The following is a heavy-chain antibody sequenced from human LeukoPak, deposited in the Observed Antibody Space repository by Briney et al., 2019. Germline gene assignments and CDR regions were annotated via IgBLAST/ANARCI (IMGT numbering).Heavy chain of an antibody. Sequence: PSETLSLTCTVSGGSISSHYWSWIRQPPGKGLEWIGYIYYSGTTNYNPSLSSRVTISVDTSKNQFSLRLSSVTAADTAVYYCARLRSGSYYNPYYFDYWGQGTLVTVSS. V-gene: IGHV4-59*11. D-gene: IGHD3-10*01. CDR1: GGSISSHY. CDR3: ARLRSGSYYNPYYFDY. CDR2: IYYSGTT. J-gene: IGHJ4*02.